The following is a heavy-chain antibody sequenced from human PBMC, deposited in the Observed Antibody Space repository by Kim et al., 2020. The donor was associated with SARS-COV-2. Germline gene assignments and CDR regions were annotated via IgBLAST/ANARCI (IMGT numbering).Heavy chain of an antibody. CDR3: ARRYYYDSSPGY. CDR1: GFTFSSYA. J-gene: IGHJ4*02. CDR2: ISYDGSNK. V-gene: IGHV3-30-3*01. D-gene: IGHD3-22*01. Sequence: GGSLRLSCAASGFTFSSYAMHWVRQAPGKGLEWVAVISYDGSNKYYADSVKGRFTISRDNSKNTLYLQMNSLRAEDTAVYYCARRYYYDSSPGYWGQGTLVTVSS.